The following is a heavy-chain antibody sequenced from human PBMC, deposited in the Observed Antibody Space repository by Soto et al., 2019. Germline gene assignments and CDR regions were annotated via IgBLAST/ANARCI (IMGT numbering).Heavy chain of an antibody. J-gene: IGHJ6*02. CDR2: INSDGSST. Sequence: GGSLRLSCAASGFTFSSYWMHWVRQAPGKGLVWVSRINSDGSSTSYADSVKGRFPISRDNAKNTLYLQMNSLRAEDTAVYYCARDPSYYYYGMDVWGQGTTVTVSS. CDR1: GFTFSSYW. V-gene: IGHV3-74*01. CDR3: ARDPSYYYYGMDV.